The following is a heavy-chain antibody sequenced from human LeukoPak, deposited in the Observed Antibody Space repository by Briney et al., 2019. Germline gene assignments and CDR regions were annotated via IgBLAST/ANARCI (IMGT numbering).Heavy chain of an antibody. V-gene: IGHV3-23*01. CDR1: GFTFSTYV. CDR2: ISGSGGSP. Sequence: GGSLRLSCAASGFTFSTYVMSWVRQAPGKGLEWVSGISGSGGSPYYADSVKGRFTISRDNSKNTVYLQMNSLKAEDTAVYYCAKDHGWIQLWLLSYWGQGTLVTVSS. J-gene: IGHJ4*02. CDR3: AKDHGWIQLWLLSY. D-gene: IGHD5-18*01.